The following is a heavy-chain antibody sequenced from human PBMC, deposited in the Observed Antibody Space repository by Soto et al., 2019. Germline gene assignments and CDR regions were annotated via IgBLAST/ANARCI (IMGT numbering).Heavy chain of an antibody. V-gene: IGHV3-23*01. J-gene: IGHJ3*02. CDR2: ISGSGGST. D-gene: IGHD1-7*01. Sequence: EVQLLESGGGLVQPGGSLRLSCAASGFTFSSYAMSWVRQAPGKGLEWVSAISGSGGSTYYADSVKGRFTISRDNSKNKLYLQMNSLRAEDTDVYYCAKGHNWNYVMGAFDIWGQVTMVTVSS. CDR3: AKGHNWNYVMGAFDI. CDR1: GFTFSSYA.